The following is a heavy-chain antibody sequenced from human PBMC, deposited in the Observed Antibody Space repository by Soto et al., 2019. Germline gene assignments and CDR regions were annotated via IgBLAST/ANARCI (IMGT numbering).Heavy chain of an antibody. CDR1: GYSFTSYW. V-gene: IGHV5-51*01. D-gene: IGHD6-6*01. CDR2: IYPGDSDT. J-gene: IGHJ6*02. Sequence: GESLKISCKGSGYSFTSYWIGWVRQMPGKGLEWMGIIYPGDSDTRYSPSFQGQVTISADKSISTAYLQWSSLKASDTAMYYCARSYSSSRGPLGYYYYGMDVWGQGTTVTVS. CDR3: ARSYSSSRGPLGYYYYGMDV.